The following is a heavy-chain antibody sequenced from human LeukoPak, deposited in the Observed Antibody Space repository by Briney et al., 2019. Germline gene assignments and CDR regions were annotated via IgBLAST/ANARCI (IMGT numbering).Heavy chain of an antibody. V-gene: IGHV3-74*01. Sequence: GESLRLSCAASGFTFSSYWMHWARQAPGKGLVWVSRIKNDGSSTSYADSVKGRFTISRDNAKNTVYLQMNSLRAEDTAVYYCATSRTFDYWGQGTLVTVSS. J-gene: IGHJ4*02. CDR3: ATSRTFDY. CDR2: IKNDGSST. CDR1: GFTFSSYW.